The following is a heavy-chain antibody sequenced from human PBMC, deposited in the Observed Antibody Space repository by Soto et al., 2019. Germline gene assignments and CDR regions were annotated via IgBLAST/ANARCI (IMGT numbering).Heavy chain of an antibody. CDR1: GFTFSSYG. J-gene: IGHJ4*02. CDR3: ARVARYSSSWYEGKGYDFDY. V-gene: IGHV3-33*01. Sequence: QVQLVESGGGVVQPGRSLRLSCAASGFTFSSYGMHWVRQAPGKGLEWVAVIWYDGSNKYYADSVKGRFTISRDNSKNPLYLQMNSLRAEDTAVYYCARVARYSSSWYEGKGYDFDYWGQGTLVTVSS. CDR2: IWYDGSNK. D-gene: IGHD6-13*01.